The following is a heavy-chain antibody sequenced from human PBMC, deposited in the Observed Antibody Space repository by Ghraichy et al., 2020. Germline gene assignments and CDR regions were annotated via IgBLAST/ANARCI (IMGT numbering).Heavy chain of an antibody. CDR2: INHSGST. D-gene: IGHD2-2*01. CDR1: GGSFSGYY. Sequence: SETLSLTCAVYGGSFSGYYWSWIRQPPGKGLEWIGEINHSGSTNYNPSLKSRVTISVDTSKNQFSLKLSSVTAADTAVYYCARSHLVVPAALNWFDPWGQGTRVTVSS. CDR3: ARSHLVVPAALNWFDP. J-gene: IGHJ5*02. V-gene: IGHV4-34*01.